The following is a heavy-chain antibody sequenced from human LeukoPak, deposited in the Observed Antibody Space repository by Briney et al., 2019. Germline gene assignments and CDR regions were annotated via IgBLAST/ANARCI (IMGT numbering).Heavy chain of an antibody. Sequence: QAGGSLRLSCAVSEFTFSHFAMHWVRQAPGKGLEWVAVVSSHGNDGYYADSVKGRFTVSRDNSKDTLYLQIDSLRAEDTAIYYCTRDAYNFNDFDYWGQGTLVTVSS. J-gene: IGHJ4*02. CDR1: EFTFSHFA. CDR3: TRDAYNFNDFDY. V-gene: IGHV3-30*01. D-gene: IGHD5-24*01. CDR2: VSSHGNDG.